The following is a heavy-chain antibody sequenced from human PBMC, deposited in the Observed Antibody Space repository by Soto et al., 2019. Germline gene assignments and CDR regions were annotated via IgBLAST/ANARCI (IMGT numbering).Heavy chain of an antibody. J-gene: IGHJ4*02. D-gene: IGHD7-27*01. V-gene: IGHV4-4*09. CDR3: TRGPSGDKVDY. CDR2: IYNGGTT. Sequence: SETLSLTCTVSGGSISYYYWSWIRQPPDKGLEWIGYIYNGGTTNNNPSLGSRVTISVDTSKNQFSLDLSSVSAADTAIYYCTRGPSGDKVDYWGQGTLVTVSS. CDR1: GGSISYYY.